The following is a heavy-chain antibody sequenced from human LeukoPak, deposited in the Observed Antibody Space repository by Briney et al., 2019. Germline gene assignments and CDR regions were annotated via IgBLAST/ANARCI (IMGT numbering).Heavy chain of an antibody. CDR1: GFTFDDYG. V-gene: IGHV3-20*04. D-gene: IGHD3-9*01. CDR2: INWNGGST. CDR3: ARDRSYYDILTGYYPHHDY. J-gene: IGHJ4*02. Sequence: GGSLRLSCAASGFTFDDYGMSWVRQAPGKGLESVSGINWNGGSTDYADSVKGRFTISRDNAKNSLYLQMNSLRAEDTAVYYCARDRSYYDILTGYYPHHDYWGQGTLVTVSS.